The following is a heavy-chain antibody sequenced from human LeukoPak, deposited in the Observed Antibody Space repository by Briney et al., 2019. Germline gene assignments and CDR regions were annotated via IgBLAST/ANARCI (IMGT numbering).Heavy chain of an antibody. CDR3: ARGGYDSSGYYSAPELDFDY. J-gene: IGHJ4*02. CDR1: GYTFTSYY. Sequence: ASVKVSCKASGYTFTSYYMHWVRQAPGQGLAWMGIINPSGGSTSYAQKFQGRVTMARDTSTSTVYMELSSLRSEDTAVYYCARGGYDSSGYYSAPELDFDYWGQGTLVTVSS. D-gene: IGHD3-22*01. CDR2: INPSGGST. V-gene: IGHV1-46*01.